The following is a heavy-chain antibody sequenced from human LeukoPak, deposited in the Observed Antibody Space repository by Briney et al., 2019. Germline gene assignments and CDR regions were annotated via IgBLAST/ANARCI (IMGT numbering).Heavy chain of an antibody. CDR3: ARHEGSGSYYSY. D-gene: IGHD1-26*01. Sequence: GESLKISCKGSGYSFTTYWIAWVRQMPGRGLEWMGIISPDDSDTRYSPSFQGHVTISADKSISTAYLQWSSLQASDTAMYYCARHEGSGSYYSYWGQGTLVTVSS. J-gene: IGHJ4*02. CDR2: ISPDDSDT. V-gene: IGHV5-51*01. CDR1: GYSFTTYW.